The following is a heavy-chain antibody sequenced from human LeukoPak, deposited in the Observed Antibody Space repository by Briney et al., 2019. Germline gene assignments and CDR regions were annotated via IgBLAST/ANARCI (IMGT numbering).Heavy chain of an antibody. CDR1: GFTFSSFG. D-gene: IGHD3-22*01. V-gene: IGHV3-33*01. CDR3: AREFPPVVKYRFDY. Sequence: PGGSLRLSCAASGFTFSSFGMHWVRQAPGKGLEWVAVIWYDGSNRYYADSVKGRFTISRDNSKSTLYLQMSSLSAEDTAVYYWAREFPPVVKYRFDYWGQGTLVTVSS. J-gene: IGHJ4*02. CDR2: IWYDGSNR.